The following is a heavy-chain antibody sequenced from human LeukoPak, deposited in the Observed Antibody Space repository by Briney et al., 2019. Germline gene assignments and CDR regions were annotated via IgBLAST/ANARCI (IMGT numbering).Heavy chain of an antibody. J-gene: IGHJ5*02. V-gene: IGHV4-59*01. CDR3: ARGGIVARPSWFDP. Sequence: SETLSLTCTVSGGSISSYYWSWIRQPPGKGLEWIGYIYYSGTTNYNPSLQSRVTISVDTSKNQFYLNLRSVTAADTAVYYCARGGIVARPSWFDPWGQGTLVTVSS. D-gene: IGHD6-6*01. CDR1: GGSISSYY. CDR2: IYYSGTT.